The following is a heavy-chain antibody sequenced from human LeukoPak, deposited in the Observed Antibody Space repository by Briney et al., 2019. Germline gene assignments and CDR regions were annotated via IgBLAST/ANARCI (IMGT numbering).Heavy chain of an antibody. D-gene: IGHD2-2*01. Sequence: SVKVSCKASGGTFSSYAISWVRQAPGQGLEWMGGIIPIFGTANYAQKFQGRVTITADESTSTAYMELSSLRSEDTAVYYCAREIVPAAMLDYYYGMDVWGQGTTVTVSS. V-gene: IGHV1-69*13. CDR3: AREIVPAAMLDYYYGMDV. J-gene: IGHJ6*02. CDR1: GGTFSSYA. CDR2: IIPIFGTA.